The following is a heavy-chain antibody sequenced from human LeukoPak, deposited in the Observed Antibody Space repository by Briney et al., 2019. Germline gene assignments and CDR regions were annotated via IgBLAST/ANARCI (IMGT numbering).Heavy chain of an antibody. V-gene: IGHV3-7*03. CDR1: GFTFRSNW. D-gene: IGHD2/OR15-2a*01. CDR3: ARDGLSFDY. J-gene: IGHJ4*02. Sequence: PGGSLRLSCEASGFTFRSNWMSWVRQAPGKGLEWVANIKQDGSEKYYVDTVKGRFTISRDNAKKSLYLQMNSLRAGDTAVYYCARDGLSFDYWGQGTLVTVSS. CDR2: IKQDGSEK.